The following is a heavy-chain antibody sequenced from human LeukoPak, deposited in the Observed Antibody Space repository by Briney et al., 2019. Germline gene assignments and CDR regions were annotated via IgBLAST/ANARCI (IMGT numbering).Heavy chain of an antibody. CDR2: IYSGGST. D-gene: IGHD6-6*01. J-gene: IGHJ4*02. CDR1: GFTFGKYW. V-gene: IGHV3-53*01. Sequence: GGSLRLSCVASGFTFGKYWMSWVRQAPGKGLEWVSVIYSGGSTYYADSVKGRFTISRDTSKNTLSLQMNSLRAEDTAVYYCASLSLGHYWGQGTLVTVSS. CDR3: ASLSLGHY.